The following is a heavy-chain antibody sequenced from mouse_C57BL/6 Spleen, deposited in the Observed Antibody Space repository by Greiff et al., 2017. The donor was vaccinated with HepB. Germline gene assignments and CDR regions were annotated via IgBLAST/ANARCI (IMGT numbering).Heavy chain of an antibody. CDR1: VYTFTSYW. CDR3: ASYYDYDGYAMDY. J-gene: IGHJ4*01. CDR2: IDPSDSYT. Sequence: QQSCKASVYTFTSYWMHWVKQRPGHGLEWIGEIDPSDSYTNYNQKFKGKSTLTVDKSSSTAYMQLSSLTSEDSAVYYCASYYDYDGYAMDYWGQGTSVTVSS. V-gene: IGHV1-69*01. D-gene: IGHD2-4*01.